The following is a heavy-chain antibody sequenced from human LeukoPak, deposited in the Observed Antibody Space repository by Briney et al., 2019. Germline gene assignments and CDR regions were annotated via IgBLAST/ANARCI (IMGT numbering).Heavy chain of an antibody. CDR2: ISYDGGNK. Sequence: GGSLRLSCAASGFTFSSYAMHWVRQAPGKGLEWVAVISYDGGNKYYADSVKGRFTISRDNSKNTLYLQMNSLRAEDTAVYYCARGYRRDGYNPPFDYWGQGTLVTVSS. D-gene: IGHD5-24*01. V-gene: IGHV3-30*04. CDR1: GFTFSSYA. J-gene: IGHJ4*02. CDR3: ARGYRRDGYNPPFDY.